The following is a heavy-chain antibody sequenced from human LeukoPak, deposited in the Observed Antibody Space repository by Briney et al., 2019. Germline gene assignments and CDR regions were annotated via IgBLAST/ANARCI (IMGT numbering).Heavy chain of an antibody. J-gene: IGHJ5*02. CDR3: AKEFLRWGFDP. Sequence: SVKVSCKASGGTFSSYAISWVRQAPRQGLEWMGGIIPIFGTTNYAQTFQGRVTITADESTSTAYMELSSLRAEDTAVYYCAKEFLRWGFDPWGQGTLVTVSS. V-gene: IGHV1-69*13. CDR1: GGTFSSYA. CDR2: IIPIFGTT. D-gene: IGHD2-21*01.